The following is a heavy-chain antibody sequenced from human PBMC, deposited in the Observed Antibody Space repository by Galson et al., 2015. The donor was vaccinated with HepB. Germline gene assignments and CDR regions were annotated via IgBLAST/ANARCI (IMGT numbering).Heavy chain of an antibody. V-gene: IGHV3-33*06. CDR2: IWYDGSSK. J-gene: IGHJ4*02. CDR1: GFTFSSYG. CDR3: AKGAGATIYDLYFVD. D-gene: IGHD6-13*01. Sequence: SLRLSCAASGFTFSSYGMHWVRQAPGKGLEWVSVIWYDGSSKYYADSVKGRFTISRDNSKNTLYLQMNSLRAEDTAVYYCAKGAGATIYDLYFVDWGQGTLVTVSS.